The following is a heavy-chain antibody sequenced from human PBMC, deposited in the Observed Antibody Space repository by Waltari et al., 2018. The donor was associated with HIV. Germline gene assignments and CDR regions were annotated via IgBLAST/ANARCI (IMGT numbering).Heavy chain of an antibody. CDR2: INTNTGIP. Sequence: VQLVQSGSELKKPGASVKVSCKASGYPFPTYCINWVRQAPGQGLEWMGWINTNTGIPTYAQGFSGRFVFSLDTSVSTAYLQISSLKSEDSAVYFCAKGIAVATTYYYAAMDVWGPGTTVAVSS. CDR1: GYPFPTYC. CDR3: AKGIAVATTYYYAAMDV. D-gene: IGHD6-19*01. J-gene: IGHJ6*02. V-gene: IGHV7-4-1*02.